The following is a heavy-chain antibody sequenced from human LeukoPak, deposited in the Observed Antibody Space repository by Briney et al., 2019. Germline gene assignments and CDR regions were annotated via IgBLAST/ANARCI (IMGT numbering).Heavy chain of an antibody. D-gene: IGHD3-22*01. CDR3: ARAGHYYDSSAYFDY. V-gene: IGHV1-69*01. CDR2: IIPIFGTA. J-gene: IGHJ4*02. Sequence: SVKVSCKASGGTFSSYAISWVQQAPGQGLEWMGGIIPIFGTANYAQKFQGRVTITADESTSTAYMELSSLRSEDTAVYYCARAGHYYDSSAYFDYWGQGTLVTVSS. CDR1: GGTFSSYA.